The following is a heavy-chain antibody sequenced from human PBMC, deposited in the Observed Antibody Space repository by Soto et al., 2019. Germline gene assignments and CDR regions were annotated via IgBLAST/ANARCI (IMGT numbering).Heavy chain of an antibody. D-gene: IGHD3-3*01. CDR3: AKDHFGVVAPRGYDWFDP. J-gene: IGHJ5*02. CDR2: ISGSGGST. Sequence: QPGGSLRLSCAASGFTFSSYAMSWVRQAPGKGLEWVSAISGSGGSTYYADSVKGRFTISRDNSKNTLYLQMNSLRAEDTAVYYCAKDHFGVVAPRGYDWFDPWGQGTLVTVSS. V-gene: IGHV3-23*01. CDR1: GFTFSSYA.